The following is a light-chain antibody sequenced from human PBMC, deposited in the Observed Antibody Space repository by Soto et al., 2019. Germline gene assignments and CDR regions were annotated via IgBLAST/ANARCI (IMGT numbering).Light chain of an antibody. CDR2: EVS. CDR1: SSDVGGYKH. Sequence: QSVLTQPASVSGSPGQSITVSCTGTSSDVGGYKHVSWYQQHPGKAPKLIIYEVSNRPSGIPNRFSGSKSGSTASLTISGLQTEDEADYYCYSYTSRSTWVFGGGTKLTVL. J-gene: IGLJ3*02. V-gene: IGLV2-14*01. CDR3: YSYTSRSTWV.